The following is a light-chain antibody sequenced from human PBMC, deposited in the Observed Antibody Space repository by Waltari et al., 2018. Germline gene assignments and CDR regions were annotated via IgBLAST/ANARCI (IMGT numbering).Light chain of an antibody. J-gene: IGLJ1*01. V-gene: IGLV2-11*01. CDR1: SSDVGGYDY. Sequence: QSALTQPRSVSGSPGQSVTLSCTGPSSDVGGYDYVSWYQQQAAKAPKLIIFGVTERPSGVPDRFSGSKSGNTASLTISGLQSEDEADYYCCSYAGSYTEVFGTGTTVTVL. CDR3: CSYAGSYTEV. CDR2: GVT.